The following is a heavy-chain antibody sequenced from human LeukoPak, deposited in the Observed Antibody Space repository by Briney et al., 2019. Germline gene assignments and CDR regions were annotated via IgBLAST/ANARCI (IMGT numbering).Heavy chain of an antibody. V-gene: IGHV4-59*08. Sequence: SESLSLTCTVSGGSISSYYWSWIRQPPGKGLEWIGYIYYSGTTNYNPSLKSRVTISVDTSKNQFSLKLSSVAAADTAVYYCARWVGYSYVAFDYWGQGTLVTVSS. D-gene: IGHD5-18*01. CDR1: GGSISSYY. CDR2: IYYSGTT. J-gene: IGHJ4*02. CDR3: ARWVGYSYVAFDY.